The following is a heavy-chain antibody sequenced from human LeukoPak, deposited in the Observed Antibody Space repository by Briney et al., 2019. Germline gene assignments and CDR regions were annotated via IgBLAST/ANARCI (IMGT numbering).Heavy chain of an antibody. D-gene: IGHD1-20*01. V-gene: IGHV4-39*07. Sequence: PSETLSLTCTVSGGSISSSSYYWGWIRQPPGTGLEWIGSIYYSGSTYYNPSLKSRVTISVDTSKNQFSLKLSSVTAADTAVYYCAREGDNWNDLRTFDYWGQGTLVTVSS. CDR2: IYYSGST. CDR1: GGSISSSSYY. J-gene: IGHJ4*02. CDR3: AREGDNWNDLRTFDY.